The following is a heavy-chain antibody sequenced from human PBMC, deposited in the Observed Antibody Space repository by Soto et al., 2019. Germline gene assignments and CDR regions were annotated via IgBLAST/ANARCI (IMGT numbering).Heavy chain of an antibody. CDR3: ARSQGSSTSLEIYYYYYYGMDV. J-gene: IGHJ6*02. Sequence: QVQLVQSGAEVKKPGSSVKVSCKASGGTFSSYAISWVRQAPGQGLEWMGGIITISGTAKYAQKCQGRVTITADESTSTAYMEMSSLRSEDTAVYYCARSQGSSTSLEIYYYYYYGMDVWGQGTTVTVSS. V-gene: IGHV1-69*01. CDR1: GGTFSSYA. CDR2: IITISGTA. D-gene: IGHD2-2*01.